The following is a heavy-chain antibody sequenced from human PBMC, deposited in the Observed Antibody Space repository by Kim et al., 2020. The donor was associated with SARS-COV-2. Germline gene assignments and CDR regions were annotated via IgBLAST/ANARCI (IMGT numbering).Heavy chain of an antibody. J-gene: IGHJ5*02. CDR2: IKDKGNNYAT. CDR3: TGYGLLEGWFDP. Sequence: GGSLRLSCAASGFTFSDSNIHWVRQASGKGLEWVGRIKDKGNNYATVYAASVKGRFTMSRDDSKNTAFLQMNSLKTEDTAVYYCTGYGLLEGWFDPWAREPQSPSPQ. D-gene: IGHD6-13*01. V-gene: IGHV3-73*01. CDR1: GFTFSDSN.